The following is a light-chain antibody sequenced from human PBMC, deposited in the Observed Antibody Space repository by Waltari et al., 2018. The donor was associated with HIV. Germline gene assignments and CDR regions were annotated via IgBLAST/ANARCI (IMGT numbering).Light chain of an antibody. V-gene: IGLV2-8*01. CDR2: DVS. J-gene: IGLJ2*01. Sequence: QSALTQPPSASGSPGQSVTLSCTGTSSDIGAYNYVSWFHQHPGKAPKLMIFDVSKRPSGVPDRFSGSKSGNTASLTVSGLQAEDEADYYCASHAGSKDVFGGGTKLTVL. CDR3: ASHAGSKDV. CDR1: SSDIGAYNY.